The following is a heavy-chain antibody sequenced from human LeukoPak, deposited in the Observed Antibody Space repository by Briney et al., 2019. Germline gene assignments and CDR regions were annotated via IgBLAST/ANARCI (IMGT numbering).Heavy chain of an antibody. CDR1: GGSITRSTDY. Sequence: SETLSLTCTVSGGSITRSTDYWGWIRQSPGKGLEWIGSINYSGITYYNPSLKSRVTKSVDTSKNQFSLNLNSVTAADTAVYYCARGPEDDFWSGYYTGISGWFDPWGQGTLVTVSS. V-gene: IGHV4-39*01. CDR2: INYSGIT. J-gene: IGHJ5*02. CDR3: ARGPEDDFWSGYYTGISGWFDP. D-gene: IGHD3-3*01.